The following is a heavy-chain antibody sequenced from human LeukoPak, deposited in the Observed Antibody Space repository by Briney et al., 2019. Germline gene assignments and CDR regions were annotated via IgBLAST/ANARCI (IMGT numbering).Heavy chain of an antibody. CDR3: ARGCGFRRTYYYGSGSGNWFDP. Sequence: SETLSLTCAVYGGSFSGYYWSWIRQPPGKGLEWIGDINHSGSTNYNPSLKSRVTISVDTSKNQFSLKLSSVTAADTAVYYCARGCGFRRTYYYGSGSGNWFDPWGQGTLVTVSS. J-gene: IGHJ5*02. D-gene: IGHD3-10*01. CDR2: INHSGST. V-gene: IGHV4-34*01. CDR1: GGSFSGYY.